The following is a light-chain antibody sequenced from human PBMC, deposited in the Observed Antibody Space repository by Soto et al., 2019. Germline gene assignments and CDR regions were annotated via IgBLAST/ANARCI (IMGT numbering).Light chain of an antibody. J-gene: IGKJ1*01. Sequence: DIVMTQYPDSLAVSLGERATINCKSSQRVLYSSNNKNYLAWYQQKPGQPPKLLIYWASTREYGVPDRFSSSGSGTDFTLTISSRQAEDVAVYYCQQHYSTPRTFGQGTKVEIK. CDR2: WAS. CDR1: QRVLYSSNNKNY. CDR3: QQHYSTPRT. V-gene: IGKV4-1*01.